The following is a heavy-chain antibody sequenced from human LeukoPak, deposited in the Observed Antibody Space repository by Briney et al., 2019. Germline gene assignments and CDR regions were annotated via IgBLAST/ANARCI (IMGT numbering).Heavy chain of an antibody. Sequence: GGSLRLSCAASGFTFGSYEMNWVRQAPGKGLEWVSYISSSGSTIYYADSVKGRFTISRDNAKNSLYLQMNSLRAEDTAVYYCARDLGFGELLSDYYYYYGMDVWGKGTTVTVSS. V-gene: IGHV3-48*03. CDR3: ARDLGFGELLSDYYYYYGMDV. J-gene: IGHJ6*04. D-gene: IGHD3-10*01. CDR1: GFTFGSYE. CDR2: ISSSGSTI.